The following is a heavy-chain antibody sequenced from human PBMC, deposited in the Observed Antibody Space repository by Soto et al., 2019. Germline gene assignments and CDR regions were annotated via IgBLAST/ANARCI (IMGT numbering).Heavy chain of an antibody. J-gene: IGHJ4*02. D-gene: IGHD3-22*01. CDR2: IIPICGAA. CDR3: ARLEDSSGYYHYHFDY. V-gene: IGHV1-69*01. CDR1: GGTFSSYA. Sequence: QVQLVQSGAAVKKPGSSVQVSCKASGGTFSSYAIRWVRQAHGQGLEWMGGIIPICGAAIYGQKFQGRVTMTADESSSSADMELSRLRTQDTAGYYSARLEDSSGYYHYHFDYWGQGALVTVSS.